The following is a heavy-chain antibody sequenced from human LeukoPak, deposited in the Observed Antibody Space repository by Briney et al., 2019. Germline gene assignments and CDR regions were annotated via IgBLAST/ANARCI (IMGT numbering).Heavy chain of an antibody. D-gene: IGHD3-22*01. V-gene: IGHV4-30-4*08. CDR3: ARELISYGTYYYDSSGFNY. CDR1: GGSISSGDYY. CDR2: IYYSGST. Sequence: SQTLSLTCTVSGGSISSGDYYWSWIHQPPGKGLEWIGYIYYSGSTYYNPYLKSRVTISVDTSKNQFSLKLSSVTAADMAVYYCARELISYGTYYYDSSGFNYWGQGTLVTVSS. J-gene: IGHJ4*02.